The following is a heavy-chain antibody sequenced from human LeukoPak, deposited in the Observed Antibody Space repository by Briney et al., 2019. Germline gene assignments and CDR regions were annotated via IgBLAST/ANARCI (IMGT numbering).Heavy chain of an antibody. D-gene: IGHD5-12*01. J-gene: IGHJ5*02. CDR3: RPGHYDSYA. CDR1: GFTFGNFW. V-gene: IGHV3-7*01. CDR2: IKEDGGEK. Sequence: PGGSLRLSCVASGFTFGNFWMSWVRQAPGKGPEWVANIKEDGGEKYYVDSVRGRFTISRDNAENSLYLQMNGLRAEDTGVYFCRPGHYDSYAWDQGTLVTVSS.